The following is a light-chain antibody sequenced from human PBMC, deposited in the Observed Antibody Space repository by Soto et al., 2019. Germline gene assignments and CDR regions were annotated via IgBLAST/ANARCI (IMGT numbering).Light chain of an antibody. Sequence: QPVLTQSPSASASLGASVKLTCTLSSGHSSYAIACHQQQPEKGPRYLMKLNSDGSHSKGDGIPDRFSGSSSGAERYLTISRLQCEDEADYYCQTWGTGIVVFGGGTKLTVL. J-gene: IGLJ2*01. CDR2: LNSDGSH. V-gene: IGLV4-69*01. CDR1: SGHSSYA. CDR3: QTWGTGIVV.